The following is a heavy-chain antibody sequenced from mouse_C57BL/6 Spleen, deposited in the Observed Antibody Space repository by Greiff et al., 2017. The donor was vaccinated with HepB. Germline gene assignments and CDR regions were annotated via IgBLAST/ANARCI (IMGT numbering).Heavy chain of an antibody. D-gene: IGHD1-1*01. J-gene: IGHJ4*01. CDR3: ARGLLRRSYYAMDY. Sequence: EVKLMESGPELVKPGASVKMSCKASGYTFTDYNMHWVKQSHGKSLEWIGYINPNNGGTSYNQKFKGKATLTVNKSSSTAYMELRSLTSEDSAVYYCARGLLRRSYYAMDYWGQGTSVTVSS. CDR1: GYTFTDYN. CDR2: INPNNGGT. V-gene: IGHV1-22*01.